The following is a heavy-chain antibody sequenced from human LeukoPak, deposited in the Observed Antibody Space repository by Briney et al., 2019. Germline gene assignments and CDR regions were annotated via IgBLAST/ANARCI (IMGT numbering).Heavy chain of an antibody. CDR2: ITYGSGNK. D-gene: IGHD3-10*01. J-gene: IGHJ4*02. CDR3: ARGLLWFRELTPLGHFYY. CDR1: GYTFTSYA. V-gene: IGHV1-3*01. Sequence: GASVNVSCKASGYTFTSYAMHWVRQAPGKGLEWMEGITYGSGNKKYSQKFQGRVTITRDTSESTAYMELSSLRSEDTAVYYCARGLLWFRELTPLGHFYYWGQGTLVTVSS.